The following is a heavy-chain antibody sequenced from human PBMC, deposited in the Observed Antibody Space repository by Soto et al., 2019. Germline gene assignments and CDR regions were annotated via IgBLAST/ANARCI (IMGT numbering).Heavy chain of an antibody. Sequence: PGGSLRLSCAASGFSFSSYSMNWVRQAPGKGLEWVSYISSGSSIITYADSVKGRFTISRDNAKNSLYLQMNGLRDEDTVVYYCASGYSTGWTYFDYWGQGTLVTVSS. CDR3: ASGYSTGWTYFDY. CDR2: ISSGSSII. CDR1: GFSFSSYS. V-gene: IGHV3-48*02. J-gene: IGHJ4*02. D-gene: IGHD6-19*01.